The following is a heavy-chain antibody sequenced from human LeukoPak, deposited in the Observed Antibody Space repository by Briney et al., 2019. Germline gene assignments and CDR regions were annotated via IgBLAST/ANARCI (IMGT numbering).Heavy chain of an antibody. CDR1: GFTFRSHA. CDR3: AKEVLDYEIPYWYFDL. J-gene: IGHJ2*01. Sequence: GGSLRLSCVGSGFTFRSHAMSWVRQAPEKGLEFVSGIYENGGTTYYADSVKGRFTVSRDNSKNTLYLQMNSLRVGDTAVYYCAKEVLDYEIPYWYFDLWGRGTLVTVSS. V-gene: IGHV3-23*01. D-gene: IGHD4-17*01. CDR2: IYENGGTT.